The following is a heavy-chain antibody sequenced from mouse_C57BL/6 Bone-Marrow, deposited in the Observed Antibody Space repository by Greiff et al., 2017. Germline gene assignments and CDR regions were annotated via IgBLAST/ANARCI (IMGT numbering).Heavy chain of an antibody. CDR3: TGGVTTVVALYYFDD. V-gene: IGHV6-3*01. J-gene: IGHJ2*01. D-gene: IGHD1-1*01. Sequence: EVKLLESGGGLVQPGGSMKLSCVASGFTFSNYWMNWVRQSPEKGLEWVAQIRLKSDNYATHYAESVKGRFTISRDDSKSSVYLQMNNLSAEDTGIYYCTGGVTTVVALYYFDDWGQGTTRTVAT. CDR1: GFTFSNYW. CDR2: IRLKSDNYAT.